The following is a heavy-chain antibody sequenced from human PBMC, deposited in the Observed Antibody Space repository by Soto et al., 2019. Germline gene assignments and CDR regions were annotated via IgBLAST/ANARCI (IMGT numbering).Heavy chain of an antibody. V-gene: IGHV3-15*01. CDR1: GFTFSNAW. D-gene: IGHD3-22*01. CDR2: IKSKTDGGTT. Sequence: GGSLRLSCAASGFTFSNAWMSWVRQAPGKGLEWVGRIKSKTDGGTTDYAAPVKGRFTISRDDSKNTLYLQMNSLKTEDTSVYYCTTDQAYYYDCSGYYYYGMDVWGQGTTVTVSS. J-gene: IGHJ6*02. CDR3: TTDQAYYYDCSGYYYYGMDV.